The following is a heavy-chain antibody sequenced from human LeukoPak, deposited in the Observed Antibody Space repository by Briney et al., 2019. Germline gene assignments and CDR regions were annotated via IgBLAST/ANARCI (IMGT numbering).Heavy chain of an antibody. CDR1: GFTFSSYA. V-gene: IGHV3-23*01. CDR3: AKDQVWIVVGSFDY. J-gene: IGHJ4*02. D-gene: IGHD3-22*01. CDR2: ISGSGGST. Sequence: PGGSLRLSCAASGFTFSSYAMGWVRQAPGKGLEWVSAISGSGGSTYYADSVKGRFTISRDNSKNTLYLQMNSLRAEDTAVYYCAKDQVWIVVGSFDYWGQGTLVTVSS.